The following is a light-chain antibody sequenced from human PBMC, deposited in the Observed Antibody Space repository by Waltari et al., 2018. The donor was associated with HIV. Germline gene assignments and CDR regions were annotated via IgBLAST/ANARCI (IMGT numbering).Light chain of an antibody. Sequence: QSVLTQPPSASGTPGQRAPIPCSGSSANVGDTVYWYQQLPGTAPKVLIYRDNQRPSGVPDRFSGSRSGTSASLDVSGLRSEDEANYFCAAWDDILSGWVFGGGTKLTVL. CDR2: RDN. J-gene: IGLJ3*02. CDR1: SANVGDT. CDR3: AAWDDILSGWV. V-gene: IGLV1-47*01.